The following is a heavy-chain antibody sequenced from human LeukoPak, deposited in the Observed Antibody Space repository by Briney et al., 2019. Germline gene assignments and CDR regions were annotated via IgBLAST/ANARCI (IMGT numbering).Heavy chain of an antibody. CDR3: AKFCSSISCYGGFDY. CDR2: MIGDGSEI. D-gene: IGHD2-2*01. Sequence: PGGSLRLSCAASGFTFSNSWMTWVRRAPGRGLEWVASMIGDGSEIHYVDSVKGRFTISRDNSKNTLYLQMNSLRAEDTAVYYCAKFCSSISCYGGFDYWGQGTLVTVSS. J-gene: IGHJ4*02. CDR1: GFTFSNSW. V-gene: IGHV3-7*01.